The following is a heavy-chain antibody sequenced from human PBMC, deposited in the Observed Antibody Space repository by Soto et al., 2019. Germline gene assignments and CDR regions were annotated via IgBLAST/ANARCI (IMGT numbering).Heavy chain of an antibody. J-gene: IGHJ4*02. CDR1: GGSISSGDYY. Sequence: QVQLQESGPGLVKPSQTLSLTCTVSGGSISSGDYYWSWIRQPPGKGLEWIGYIYYSGSTYYNPSLKSRVTISVDTSKNQLSLKLSSVTAADTAVYYCASIVATIKYYFDYWGRGTLVTVSS. CDR3: ASIVATIKYYFDY. D-gene: IGHD5-12*01. V-gene: IGHV4-30-4*01. CDR2: IYYSGST.